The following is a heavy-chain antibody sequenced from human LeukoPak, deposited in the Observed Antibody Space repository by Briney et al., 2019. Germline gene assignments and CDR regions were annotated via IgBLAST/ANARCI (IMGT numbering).Heavy chain of an antibody. D-gene: IGHD3-10*01. Sequence: ASVKVSCKASGYTFTDYYMHWLRQAPGQGLEWMGWINPKGGDTNYAQKFQGRVTMTRDTSISTAYMELSRLTSDDTAVYYCARDYYGSGSFSGHWGQGTLVTVSS. V-gene: IGHV1-2*02. CDR2: INPKGGDT. CDR3: ARDYYGSGSFSGH. CDR1: GYTFTDYY. J-gene: IGHJ4*02.